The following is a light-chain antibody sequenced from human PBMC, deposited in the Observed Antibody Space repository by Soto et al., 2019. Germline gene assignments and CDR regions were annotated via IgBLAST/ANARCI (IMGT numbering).Light chain of an antibody. CDR1: QSVSSSY. V-gene: IGKV3-20*01. CDR3: QQYGGSPLT. J-gene: IGKJ4*01. Sequence: IVMTQSPATLSVSPGERATLSCRASQSVSSSYLAWYQQKPGQAPKLLIYGASSRATGIPDRFSGSGSGTDFTLTISRLEPEDFAVYYCQQYGGSPLTFGGGTKVDIK. CDR2: GAS.